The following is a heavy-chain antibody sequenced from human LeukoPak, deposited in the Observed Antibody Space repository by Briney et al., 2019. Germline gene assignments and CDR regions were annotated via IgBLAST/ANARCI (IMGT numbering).Heavy chain of an antibody. CDR3: ARDYRVGAADY. D-gene: IGHD1-26*01. CDR1: GGSISSYY. Sequence: PSETLSLTCTVSGGSISSYYWSWIRQPPGKGLEWIGYIYYRGSTNYNPSLKSRVTISVDTSKNQFSLKLSSVTAADTAVYYCARDYRVGAADYWGQGTLVTVSS. V-gene: IGHV4-59*01. J-gene: IGHJ4*02. CDR2: IYYRGST.